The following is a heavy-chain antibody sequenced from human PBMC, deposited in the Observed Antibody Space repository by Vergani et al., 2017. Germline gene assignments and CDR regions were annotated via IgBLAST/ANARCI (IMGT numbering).Heavy chain of an antibody. Sequence: QLQLQESGSGLVKPSQTLSLTCAVSGDSITNGGFSWNWLRQPPGKGPEWIGYIFPSGNSDYNPSLKIRVSISLDKSKNQFSLWVNSVTAADTAVYFCARGSLRALVGYYYYMDVWGKGKTVVVSS. CDR3: ARGSLRALVGYYYYMDV. CDR1: GDSITNGGFS. V-gene: IGHV4-30-2*01. D-gene: IGHD3-10*01. CDR2: IFPSGNS. J-gene: IGHJ6*03.